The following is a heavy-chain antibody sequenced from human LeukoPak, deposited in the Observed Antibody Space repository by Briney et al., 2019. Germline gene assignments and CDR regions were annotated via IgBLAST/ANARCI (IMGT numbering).Heavy chain of an antibody. CDR3: ARVGDYSSSVDY. CDR2: INYSGST. V-gene: IGHV4-39*07. D-gene: IGHD6-13*01. CDR1: GGSISSSSYY. Sequence: SETLSLTCTVSGGSISSSSYYWGWIRQPPGKGLEWIGSINYSGSTYYNPSLKSRVTISVDTSKNQFSLKLSSVTAADTAVYYCARVGDYSSSVDYWGQGTLVTVSS. J-gene: IGHJ4*02.